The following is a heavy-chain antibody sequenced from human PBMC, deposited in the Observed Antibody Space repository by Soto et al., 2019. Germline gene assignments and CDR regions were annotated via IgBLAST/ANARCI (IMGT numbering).Heavy chain of an antibody. J-gene: IGHJ4*02. Sequence: GSSVSVGDRRIMNKKTPGKGLEWIGYIYHSGSTYYNPSLKSRVTISVDRSKNQFSLKLGSVTAADTAVYYCALYNYDSSGSSTPFDYWGQGTLVSVSS. CDR1: GSSVSVGDR. D-gene: IGHD3-22*01. V-gene: IGHV4-30-2*01. CDR2: IYHSGST. CDR3: ALYNYDSSGSSTPFDY.